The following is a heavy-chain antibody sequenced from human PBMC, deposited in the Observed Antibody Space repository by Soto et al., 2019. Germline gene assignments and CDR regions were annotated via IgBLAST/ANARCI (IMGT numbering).Heavy chain of an antibody. J-gene: IGHJ4*02. CDR3: AREEAIAAAHPHDY. CDR2: IYYSGST. V-gene: IGHV4-59*12. CDR1: GGSISSYY. Sequence: GPGPERTSETLSLTCTVSGGSISSYYWSWIRQPPGKGLEWIGYIYYSGSTNYNPSLKSRVTISVDTSKNQFSLKLSSVTAADTAVYYCAREEAIAAAHPHDYWGQGTQVTVSS. D-gene: IGHD6-13*01.